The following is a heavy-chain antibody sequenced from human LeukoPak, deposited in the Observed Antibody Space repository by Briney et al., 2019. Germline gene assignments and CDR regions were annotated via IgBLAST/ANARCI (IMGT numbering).Heavy chain of an antibody. Sequence: GGSLRLSCAASGFTFSSYAMSWVRQAPGKGLEWVSAISGSGGSTYYADSVKGRFTISRDNSKNTLYLQMNSLRAEDTAVYFCARHFEWGVWPQYYYAMDVWGQGTAVTVSS. V-gene: IGHV3-23*01. J-gene: IGHJ6*02. CDR2: ISGSGGST. CDR1: GFTFSSYA. D-gene: IGHD3-3*01. CDR3: ARHFEWGVWPQYYYAMDV.